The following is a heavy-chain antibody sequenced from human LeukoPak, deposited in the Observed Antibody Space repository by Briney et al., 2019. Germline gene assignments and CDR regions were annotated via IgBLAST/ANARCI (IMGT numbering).Heavy chain of an antibody. CDR3: AKDQGRSRKGYFDY. V-gene: IGHV3-23*01. CDR2: ISGSGGST. Sequence: PGGSLRVSCAASGFTFSSYAMSWVRQAPGNGLEWVSAISGSGGSTYYADSVKGRFTISRDNSKNTLYLQMNSLRAEDTAVYYCAKDQGRSRKGYFDYWGQGTLVTVSS. CDR1: GFTFSSYA. D-gene: IGHD6-13*01. J-gene: IGHJ4*02.